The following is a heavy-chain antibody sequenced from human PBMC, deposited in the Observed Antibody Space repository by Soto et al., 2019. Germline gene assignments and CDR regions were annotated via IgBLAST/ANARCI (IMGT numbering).Heavy chain of an antibody. CDR2: IYSNGIT. CDR3: ARGPGSYNWFDL. D-gene: IGHD3-10*01. V-gene: IGHV4-4*07. CDR1: GGPISGYF. Sequence: LSLTCSVSGGPISGYFWSWIRQPAGKGLEWIGRIYSNGITVYNPSLTTRVTMSVDTSKNHFSLRLSSLTAADTAVYYCARGPGSYNWFDLWGKGTLV. J-gene: IGHJ5*02.